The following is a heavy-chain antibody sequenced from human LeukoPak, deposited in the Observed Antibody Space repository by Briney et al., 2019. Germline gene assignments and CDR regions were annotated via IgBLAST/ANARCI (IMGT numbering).Heavy chain of an antibody. J-gene: IGHJ3*02. CDR3: VRDVLLSYGGNTALGTFDI. V-gene: IGHV1-2*02. D-gene: IGHD4-23*01. CDR2: INPNSGDT. Sequence: ASVKVSCKASGYTFTVYYMHWVRQAPGQGLEWMGWINPNSGDTNYAQNFQGRVTMTRDTSISTAYMELSRLRSDDTAVYYCVRDVLLSYGGNTALGTFDIWGQGTMVTVSS. CDR1: GYTFTVYY.